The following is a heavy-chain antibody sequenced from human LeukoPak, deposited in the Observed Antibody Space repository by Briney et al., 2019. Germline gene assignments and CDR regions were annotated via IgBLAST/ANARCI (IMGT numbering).Heavy chain of an antibody. J-gene: IGHJ5*02. D-gene: IGHD2-2*02. Sequence: GESLKISCKGSGYSFTSYWISWERQMPGKGLEWMGRIDPSDSYTNYSPSFQGNVTISADKSISTAYLQWSSLKASDTAMYYCARRPFCSSTSCYTSWFDPWGQGTLVTVSS. CDR1: GYSFTSYW. CDR2: IDPSDSYT. CDR3: ARRPFCSSTSCYTSWFDP. V-gene: IGHV5-10-1*01.